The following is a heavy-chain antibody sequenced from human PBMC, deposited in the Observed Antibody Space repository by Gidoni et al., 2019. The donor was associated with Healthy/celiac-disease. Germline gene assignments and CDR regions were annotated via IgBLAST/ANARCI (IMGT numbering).Heavy chain of an antibody. V-gene: IGHV4-39*01. CDR3: AIGDGDSYNYYFDY. CDR2: IYYSGST. CDR1: GGSISSSSYY. J-gene: IGHJ4*02. D-gene: IGHD1-1*01. Sequence: QLQLQESGPGLVKPSETLSLTCPVSGGSISSSSYYWGWIRQPPGKGLEWIGSIYYSGSTYYNPSLKSRVTISVDTSKNQFSLKLSSVTAADTAVYYCAIGDGDSYNYYFDYWGQGTLVTVSS.